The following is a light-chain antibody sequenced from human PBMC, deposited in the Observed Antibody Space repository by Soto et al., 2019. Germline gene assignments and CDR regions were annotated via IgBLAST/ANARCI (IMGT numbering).Light chain of an antibody. CDR2: GAS. V-gene: IGKV3-20*01. CDR1: QSLTSNY. Sequence: EIVLTQSPGTLSLSTGERVTLSCRASQSLTSNYLAWYQQKPGQAPRLLIYGASRRAAGIPDRFSGSGSGTDFTLTISSLEPEDFAVYSCQQYDTVPFTFGGGAKVEIK. CDR3: QQYDTVPFT. J-gene: IGKJ4*01.